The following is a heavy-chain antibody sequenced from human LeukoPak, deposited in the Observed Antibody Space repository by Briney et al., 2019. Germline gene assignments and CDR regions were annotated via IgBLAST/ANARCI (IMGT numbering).Heavy chain of an antibody. Sequence: ASVTVSCKASGYTFTSYAMNWVRQAPGQGLEWMGWINTNTGNPTYAQGFTGRFVFSLDTSVSTAYLQISSLKAEDTAVYYCAGAYCGGDCSPNWFDPWGQGTLVTVSS. D-gene: IGHD2-21*02. CDR1: GYTFTSYA. J-gene: IGHJ5*02. V-gene: IGHV7-4-1*02. CDR2: INTNTGNP. CDR3: AGAYCGGDCSPNWFDP.